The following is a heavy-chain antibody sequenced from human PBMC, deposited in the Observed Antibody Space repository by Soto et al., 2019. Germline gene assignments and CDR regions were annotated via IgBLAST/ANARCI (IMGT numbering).Heavy chain of an antibody. CDR2: INPSGGST. D-gene: IGHD5-12*01. CDR3: ARAGGYGGNSPSEYCQH. V-gene: IGHV1-46*01. J-gene: IGHJ1*01. Sequence: QVQLVQSGAEVKKPGASVKVSCKASGYTFTSYYMHWVRQAPGQGLEWMGIINPSGGSTSYAQKFQGTVTMTRDTSTSTVEMELRSLRSEDTAVDYCARAGGYGGNSPSEYCQHWGQGTLVTVAA. CDR1: GYTFTSYY.